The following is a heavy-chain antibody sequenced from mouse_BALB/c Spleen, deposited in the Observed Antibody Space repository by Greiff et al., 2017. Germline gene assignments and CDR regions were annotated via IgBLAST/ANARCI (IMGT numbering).Heavy chain of an antibody. J-gene: IGHJ2*01. CDR1: GYAFTNYL. Sequence: QVQLKQSGAELVRPGTSVKVSCKASGYAFTNYLIEWVKQRPGQGLEWIGVINPGSGGTNYNEKFKGKATLTADKSSSTAYMQLSSLTSDDSAVYFCARSLFITTIVATGYFDYWGQGTTLTVSS. CDR3: ARSLFITTIVATGYFDY. CDR2: INPGSGGT. V-gene: IGHV1-54*01. D-gene: IGHD1-1*01.